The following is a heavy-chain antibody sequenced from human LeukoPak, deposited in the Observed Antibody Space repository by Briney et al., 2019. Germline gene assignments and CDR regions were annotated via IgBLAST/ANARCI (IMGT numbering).Heavy chain of an antibody. Sequence: ASVKVSCKASGYTFTGYYMHWVRQAPGQGLEWMGRINPNSGGTNYAQKFQGRVTMTRDTPIGTAYTELSRLRSDDTAVYYCARGSLLYCSGGSCQKDYYYYYMDVWGKGTTVTVSS. CDR1: GYTFTGYY. CDR2: INPNSGGT. D-gene: IGHD2-15*01. J-gene: IGHJ6*03. CDR3: ARGSLLYCSGGSCQKDYYYYYMDV. V-gene: IGHV1-2*06.